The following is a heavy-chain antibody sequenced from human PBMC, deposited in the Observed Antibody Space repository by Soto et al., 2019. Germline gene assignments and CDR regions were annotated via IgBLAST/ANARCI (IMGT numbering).Heavy chain of an antibody. V-gene: IGHV1-46*01. J-gene: IGHJ4*02. D-gene: IGHD1-26*01. CDR1: GYTFTSYY. CDR3: ARDLVEVGATNGFDY. Sequence: ASVKVSCKASGYTFTSYYMHWVRQAPGQGLEWMGIINPSGGSTSYAQKFQGRVTMTRDTSTSTVYMELSSLRSEDTAVYYCARDLVEVGATNGFDYWGQGTLVTVSS. CDR2: INPSGGST.